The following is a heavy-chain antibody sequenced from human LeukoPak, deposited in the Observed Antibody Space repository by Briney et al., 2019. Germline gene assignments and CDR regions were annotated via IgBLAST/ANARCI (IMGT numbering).Heavy chain of an antibody. Sequence: ASVKVSCKASGYTFTGYYMHWVRQAPGQGLEWMGWINPNSGGTNYAQKFQGRVTMTRDTSISTAYMELSRLRSDDTAVYYCALNSYESSGFDAFDIWGQGTMVTVSS. CDR2: INPNSGGT. V-gene: IGHV1-2*02. CDR1: GYTFTGYY. D-gene: IGHD3-22*01. CDR3: ALNSYESSGFDAFDI. J-gene: IGHJ3*02.